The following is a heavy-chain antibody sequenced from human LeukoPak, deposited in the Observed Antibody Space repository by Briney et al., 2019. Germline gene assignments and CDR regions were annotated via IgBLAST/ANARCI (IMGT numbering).Heavy chain of an antibody. CDR1: GYTFTSYG. CDR2: ISTYTGNT. V-gene: IGHV1-18*01. Sequence: ASVKVSCKASGYTFTSYGISWVRQAPGQGLEWMGWISTYTGNTNYAQKLQGRVTMTRDTSTSTVHMELSGLRSEDTAVYYCARDQEGFDYWGQGTLVTVSS. CDR3: ARDQEGFDY. J-gene: IGHJ4*02.